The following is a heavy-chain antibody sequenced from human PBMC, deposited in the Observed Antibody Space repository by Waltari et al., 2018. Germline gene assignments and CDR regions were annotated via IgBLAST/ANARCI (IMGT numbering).Heavy chain of an antibody. V-gene: IGHV1-2*02. CDR2: INPSSSAT. Sequence: QVQLVQSGAEVKKPGASVKLSCKASGYIFINHHKHWVRHAPGQGLEWMGWINPSSSATKLAQRFQGRVTMTRDTSITTAYLELSDLTFDDTAVYYCARINSFDPWGQGTLVTVSS. CDR1: GYIFINHH. J-gene: IGHJ5*02. CDR3: ARINSFDP.